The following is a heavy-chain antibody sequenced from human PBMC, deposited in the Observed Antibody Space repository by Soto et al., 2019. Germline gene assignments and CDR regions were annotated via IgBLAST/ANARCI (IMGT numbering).Heavy chain of an antibody. CDR1: GYTFTSYD. Sequence: ASVKVSCKASGYTFTSYDINWVRQSTGQGLEWMGWMNPNSGNTGYAQKFQGRVTMTRNTSISTAYMELRSLRSDDTAVYYCARRWDCSGGSCYSEVWAFDIWGQGTMVTVSS. CDR3: ARRWDCSGGSCYSEVWAFDI. CDR2: MNPNSGNT. J-gene: IGHJ3*02. D-gene: IGHD2-15*01. V-gene: IGHV1-8*01.